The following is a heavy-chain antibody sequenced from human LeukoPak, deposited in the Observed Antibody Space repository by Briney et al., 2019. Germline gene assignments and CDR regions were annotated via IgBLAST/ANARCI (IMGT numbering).Heavy chain of an antibody. V-gene: IGHV4-34*01. J-gene: IGHJ5*02. CDR2: INHSGST. Sequence: SETLSLTCAVYGGSFSGYYWSWIRQPPGKGLEWIGEINHSGSTNYNPSLKSRVTISVDTSKNQFSLKLSSVTAADTAVYYCARDGYCSGGSCYWFDPWGQGTLVTVSS. CDR1: GGSFSGYY. D-gene: IGHD2-15*01. CDR3: ARDGYCSGGSCYWFDP.